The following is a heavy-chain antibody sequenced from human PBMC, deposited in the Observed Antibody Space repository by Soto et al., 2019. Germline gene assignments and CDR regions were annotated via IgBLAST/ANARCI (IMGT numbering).Heavy chain of an antibody. D-gene: IGHD3-9*01. V-gene: IGHV4-34*01. CDR2: INHSGST. Sequence: SETLSLTCAVYGGSFSDYYWSWIRQPPGKGLEWIGEINHSGSTNYNPSLKSRVTISVDTSKNQFSLKLTSVTAADTAVYYCASGTDSHYNILTGYYNYWGRGTLVTVYS. CDR1: GGSFSDYY. J-gene: IGHJ4*02. CDR3: ASGTDSHYNILTGYYNY.